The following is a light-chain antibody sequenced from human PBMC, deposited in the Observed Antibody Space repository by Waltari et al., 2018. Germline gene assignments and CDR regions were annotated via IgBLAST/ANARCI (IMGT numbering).Light chain of an antibody. Sequence: QSVLTQPSSVSGIPGQGVIISCSGSSSNIGNNAVSWYQQLPGAAPKLLIYQNSVRPSGVPDRISGSKSGTSASLAISRLQSGDEAHYYCATWDDSLNLFVFGSGTQVSVL. V-gene: IGLV1-44*01. J-gene: IGLJ1*01. CDR3: ATWDDSLNLFV. CDR1: SSNIGNNA. CDR2: QNS.